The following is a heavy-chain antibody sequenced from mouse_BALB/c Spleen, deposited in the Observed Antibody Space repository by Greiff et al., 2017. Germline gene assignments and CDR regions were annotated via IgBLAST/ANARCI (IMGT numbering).Heavy chain of an antibody. V-gene: IGHV5-9-4*01. CDR2: ISSGGSYT. Sequence: EVQLQQSGGGLVKPGGSLKLSCAASGFTFSSYAMSWVRQSPEKRLEWVAEISSGGSYTYYPDTVTGRFTISRDNAKNTLYLEMSSLRSEDTAMYYCARSYYGSSLRYFDYWGQGTTLTVSS. CDR3: ARSYYGSSLRYFDY. J-gene: IGHJ2*01. D-gene: IGHD1-1*01. CDR1: GFTFSSYA.